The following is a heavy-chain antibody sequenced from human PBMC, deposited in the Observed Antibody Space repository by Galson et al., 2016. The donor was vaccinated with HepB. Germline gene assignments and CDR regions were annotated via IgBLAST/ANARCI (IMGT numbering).Heavy chain of an antibody. CDR2: IWSDGSNE. Sequence: SLRLPCAASGFTFSNYALHWVRQAPGKGLEWVAVIWSDGSNEYYADSVKGRFTISRDNSKNTLSLQMNSLRAEDTAVYYCARDAGAVVLTAVGIDYWGQGTLVTVSS. V-gene: IGHV3-33*01. CDR3: ARDAGAVVLTAVGIDY. J-gene: IGHJ4*02. D-gene: IGHD2-21*02. CDR1: GFTFSNYA.